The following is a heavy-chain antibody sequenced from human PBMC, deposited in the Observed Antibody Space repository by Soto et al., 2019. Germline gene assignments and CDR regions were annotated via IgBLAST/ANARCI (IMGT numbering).Heavy chain of an antibody. V-gene: IGHV3-33*01. CDR3: ARDQVVVVAANGLASCLDV. CDR1: GFTFSSYG. J-gene: IGHJ6*02. Sequence: QVQLVESGGGVVQPGRSLRLSCAASGFTFSSYGMHWVRQAPGKGLEWVAGIWYDGSNKYYADSVKGRFTSSSDNSKNKLYLQMNSRIAEDTAVYYCARDQVVVVAANGLASCLDVWGQGTTVTVSS. CDR2: IWYDGSNK. D-gene: IGHD2-15*01.